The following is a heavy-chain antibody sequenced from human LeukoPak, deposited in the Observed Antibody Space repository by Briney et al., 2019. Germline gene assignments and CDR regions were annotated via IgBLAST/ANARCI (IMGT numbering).Heavy chain of an antibody. CDR3: ARDRVSAWYFDY. V-gene: IGHV3-53*01. Sequence: GGSLRLSCAASGFTVSSNYMSWVRQAPGKGLEWVSVIYSGGSTYYADSVKGRFTISRDNAKNSVFLQMNSLRAEDTALYYCARDRVSAWYFDYWGQGTLITVSS. D-gene: IGHD6-19*01. CDR1: GFTVSSNY. J-gene: IGHJ4*02. CDR2: IYSGGST.